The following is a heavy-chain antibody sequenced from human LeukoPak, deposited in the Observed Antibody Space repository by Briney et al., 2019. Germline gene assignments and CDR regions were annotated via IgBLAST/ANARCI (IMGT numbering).Heavy chain of an antibody. J-gene: IGHJ4*02. CDR2: ISAYNGNT. V-gene: IGHV1-18*01. D-gene: IGHD2-2*01. CDR1: GYTFTSYG. Sequence: GASVKVSCKASGYTFTSYGISWVRQAPGQGLEWMGWISAYNGNTNYAQKLQGRVTMTTDTSTSTAYMELRSLRSDDTAVYYCATELSRYCSSTSCFRFDYWGQGTLVTVSS. CDR3: ATELSRYCSSTSCFRFDY.